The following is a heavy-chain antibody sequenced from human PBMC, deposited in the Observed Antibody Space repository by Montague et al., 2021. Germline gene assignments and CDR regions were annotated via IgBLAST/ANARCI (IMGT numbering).Heavy chain of an antibody. V-gene: IGHV3-23*01. Sequence: SLRLSCAASGFTFSSYAISWVRQAPGKGLEWVSGLIGSGGSTYYADSVKGRFTISRDNSQNSLYLQMNSLRAEDTAVYYCYRSNGWVTDFWGQGTLVTVSS. D-gene: IGHD6-19*01. J-gene: IGHJ4*02. CDR2: LIGSGGST. CDR1: GFTFSSYA. CDR3: YRSNGWVTDF.